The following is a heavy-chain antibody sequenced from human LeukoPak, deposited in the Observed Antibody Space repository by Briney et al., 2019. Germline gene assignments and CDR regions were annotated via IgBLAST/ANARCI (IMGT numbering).Heavy chain of an antibody. V-gene: IGHV2-70*11. D-gene: IGHD4-11*01. Sequence: SGPALVKPTQTLTLTCTFSGFSLSTNGMCVSWIRQPPGKALEWLARVDWDDDKYYNRSLKTRLTISKDTSKKQVVLKMTNMDSVDTATYYCARSLTPSERVTFPVDFDFWGQGILVTVSS. CDR3: ARSLTPSERVTFPVDFDF. CDR1: GFSLSTNGMC. CDR2: VDWDDDK. J-gene: IGHJ4*02.